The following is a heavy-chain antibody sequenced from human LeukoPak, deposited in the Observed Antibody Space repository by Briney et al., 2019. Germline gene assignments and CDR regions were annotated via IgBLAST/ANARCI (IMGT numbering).Heavy chain of an antibody. V-gene: IGHV4-59*01. CDR1: GGSITSYY. CDR3: ASTANYYGSGSYYKN. J-gene: IGHJ4*02. Sequence: PSETLSLTCTVSGGSITSYYWSWIRQPPGKGLEWIGNNYYSGSTNYNPSLKSRVTISIDTSKNQFSLKLSSVTAADTAVYYCASTANYYGSGSYYKNWGQGTLVTVSS. CDR2: NYYSGST. D-gene: IGHD3-10*01.